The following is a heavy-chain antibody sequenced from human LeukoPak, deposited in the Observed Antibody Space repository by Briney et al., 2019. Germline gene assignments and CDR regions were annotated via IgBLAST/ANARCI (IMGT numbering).Heavy chain of an antibody. CDR2: ISSSSSHI. J-gene: IGHJ6*03. Sequence: GSLRLSCAASGFTFSSYSMNWVRQAPGKGLEWVSSISSSSSHIYYADSVKGRFTISRDNAKNSLYLQMNSLRAEDTAVYYCAREGARYYYYMDVWGKGTTVTVSS. CDR1: GFTFSSYS. CDR3: AREGARYYYYMDV. V-gene: IGHV3-21*01. D-gene: IGHD1-26*01.